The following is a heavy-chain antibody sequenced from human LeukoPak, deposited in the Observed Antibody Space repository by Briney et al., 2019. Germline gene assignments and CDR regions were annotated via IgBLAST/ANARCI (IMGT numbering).Heavy chain of an antibody. CDR2: IKSNTDGGTT. Sequence: PGGSLRLSCAASGFTFSDAWMNWVRQAPGKGLEWVGRIKSNTDGGTTDYSAPVKGRFTISRDDSKNTLYLQMNSLKTEDTAVYYCTIGAENYDFWSGYSPYGMDVWGQGTTVTVSS. CDR1: GFTFSDAW. J-gene: IGHJ6*02. D-gene: IGHD3-3*01. V-gene: IGHV3-15*01. CDR3: TIGAENYDFWSGYSPYGMDV.